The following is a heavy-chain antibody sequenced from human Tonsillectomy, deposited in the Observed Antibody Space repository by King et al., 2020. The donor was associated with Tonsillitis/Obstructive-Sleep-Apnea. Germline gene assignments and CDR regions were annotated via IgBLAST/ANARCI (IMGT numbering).Heavy chain of an antibody. CDR3: ATDRDTAMAFDY. D-gene: IGHD5-18*01. J-gene: IGHJ4*02. CDR1: GYTLTELS. V-gene: IGHV1-24*01. CDR2: FDPEDGET. Sequence: VQLVESGAEVKKPGASVKVSCKVSGYTLTELSMHWVRQGPGKGLEWRGGFDPEDGETIYAQKFQGRVTMTEDTSTETAYMELSSLTSEDTAADYCATDRDTAMAFDYWGQGTLVTVSS.